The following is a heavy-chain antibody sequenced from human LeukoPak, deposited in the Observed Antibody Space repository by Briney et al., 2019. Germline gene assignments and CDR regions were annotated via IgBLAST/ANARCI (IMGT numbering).Heavy chain of an antibody. CDR1: GYTFTSYG. D-gene: IGHD3-3*01. Sequence: ASVKVSCKASGYTFTSYGISWVRQAPGQGLEWMGWISAYNGNTNYAQKLQGRVTMTTDPSTSTAYMELRSLRSDDTAVYYCARDQTAYYDFWSGYYAYWGQGTLVTVSS. V-gene: IGHV1-18*01. CDR2: ISAYNGNT. CDR3: ARDQTAYYDFWSGYYAY. J-gene: IGHJ4*02.